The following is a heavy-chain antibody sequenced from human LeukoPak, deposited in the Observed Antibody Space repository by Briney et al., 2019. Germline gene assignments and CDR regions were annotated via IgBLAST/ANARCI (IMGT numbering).Heavy chain of an antibody. V-gene: IGHV3-11*03. CDR1: GIPFSDYY. J-gene: IGHJ4*02. CDR2: ISSSSSYT. Sequence: GGSLRLSCVVSGIPFSDYYMNWIRQAPGKGLEWISYISSSSSYTDYADSVKGRFTISRDNAKSALYLQMNSLRLEDTAVYYCAAGTAADFWDQGTLVTVSS. CDR3: AAGTAADF. D-gene: IGHD6-13*01.